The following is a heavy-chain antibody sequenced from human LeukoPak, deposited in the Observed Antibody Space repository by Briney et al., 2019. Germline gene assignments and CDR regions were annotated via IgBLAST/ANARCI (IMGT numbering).Heavy chain of an antibody. CDR1: GGSFSGYY. V-gene: IGHV4-34*01. D-gene: IGHD3-3*01. CDR3: ARGRDFWSGYRSKPAYFDY. J-gene: IGHJ4*02. Sequence: SETLSLICAVYGGSFSGYYWSWIRQPPGKGLEWIGEINHSGSTNYNPSLKSRVTISVDTSKNQFSLKLSSVPAADTAVYYCARGRDFWSGYRSKPAYFDYWGQGTLVTVSS. CDR2: INHSGST.